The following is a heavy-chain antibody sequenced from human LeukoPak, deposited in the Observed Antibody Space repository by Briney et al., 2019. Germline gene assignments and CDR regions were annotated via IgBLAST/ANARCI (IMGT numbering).Heavy chain of an antibody. CDR3: ARQYYDILTGYYNAGVDY. Sequence: SETLSLTCTVSGGSISSSSYYWGWIRQPPGKGLEWIGSIYYSGSTYYNPSLKSRVTISVDTSKNQFSLKLSSVTAADTAVYHCARQYYDILTGYYNAGVDYWGQGTLVTVSS. CDR2: IYYSGST. D-gene: IGHD3-9*01. CDR1: GGSISSSSYY. V-gene: IGHV4-39*01. J-gene: IGHJ4*02.